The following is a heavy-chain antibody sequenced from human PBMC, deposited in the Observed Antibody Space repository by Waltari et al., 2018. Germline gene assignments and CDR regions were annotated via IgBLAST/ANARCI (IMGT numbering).Heavy chain of an antibody. CDR3: ARGGTVTDFDY. J-gene: IGHJ4*01. D-gene: IGHD4-17*01. Sequence: EVQLVESGGDLIQPGGSLRLSCAASGVTVSNSYMSWVRQAPGKGLEWTSVIYSGGRTDYADSVKGRFTISRENAKNSLHLQMNALRAEDTAVYYCARGGTVTDFDYWGHGTLVIVSS. CDR2: IYSGGRT. CDR1: GVTVSNSY. V-gene: IGHV3-53*01.